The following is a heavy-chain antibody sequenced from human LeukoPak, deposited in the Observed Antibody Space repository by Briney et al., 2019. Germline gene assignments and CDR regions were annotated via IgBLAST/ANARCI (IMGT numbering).Heavy chain of an antibody. J-gene: IGHJ4*02. Sequence: PSQTLSLTCTVSGGSISSGGYYWSWIRQHPGKGLEWIEYIYYSGSAYYNPSLESRVTISVETSKNQFSLKLSSVTAADTAVYYCARQGALDYGDFYFDYWGQGTLVTVSS. CDR2: IYYSGSA. D-gene: IGHD4-17*01. CDR3: ARQGALDYGDFYFDY. CDR1: GGSISSGGYY. V-gene: IGHV4-31*03.